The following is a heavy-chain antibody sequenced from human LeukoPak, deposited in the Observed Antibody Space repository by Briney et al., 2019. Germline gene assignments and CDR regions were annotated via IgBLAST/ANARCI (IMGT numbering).Heavy chain of an antibody. CDR2: INIDGSST. D-gene: IGHD6-6*01. CDR3: ARSGGSSSLGY. Sequence: GGSLRLSCAASGFTFSSYWMHWVRQAPGKGLVWVSHINIDGSSTTYADSVKGRLTISRDNAKNTLYLQMNSLRAEDTAVYYCARSGGSSSLGYWGQGTLVTVSS. J-gene: IGHJ4*02. V-gene: IGHV3-74*01. CDR1: GFTFSSYW.